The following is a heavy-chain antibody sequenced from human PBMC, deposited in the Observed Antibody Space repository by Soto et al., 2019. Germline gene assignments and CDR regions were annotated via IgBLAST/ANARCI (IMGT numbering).Heavy chain of an antibody. Sequence: SETLSLTCAVSGGSIGGVGYSWSWSRQPQGGGLEWIGYMYHSGTFLKRPSHKTRLTMSLDMSKNQFSLTLNSMTAAETAVYYCARAQFYSGSGNYNYLMFDAWGQGIQVTVSS. V-gene: IGHV4-30-2*01. CDR1: GGSIGGVGYS. CDR2: MYHSGTF. J-gene: IGHJ5*02. D-gene: IGHD3-10*01. CDR3: ARAQFYSGSGNYNYLMFDA.